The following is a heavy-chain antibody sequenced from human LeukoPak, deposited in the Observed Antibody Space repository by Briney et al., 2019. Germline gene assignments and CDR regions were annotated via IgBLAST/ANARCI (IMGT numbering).Heavy chain of an antibody. J-gene: IGHJ4*02. Sequence: PGGSLRLYCAASRFTFSSYGIHWVRQAPGKGLEWVAFIRYDGSNKYYADSVKGRFTISRDNSKNTLYLQINSLRAEDTAVYYCAKAHCSTTTCSFDYWGQGTLVTVSS. V-gene: IGHV3-30*02. CDR3: AKAHCSTTTCSFDY. CDR2: IRYDGSNK. D-gene: IGHD2-2*01. CDR1: RFTFSSYG.